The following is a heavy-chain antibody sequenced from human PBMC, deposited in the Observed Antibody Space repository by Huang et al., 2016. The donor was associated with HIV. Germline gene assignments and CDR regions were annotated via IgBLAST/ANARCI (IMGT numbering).Heavy chain of an antibody. CDR2: IRSKDDSDTT. D-gene: IGHD3-22*01. J-gene: IGHJ4*02. Sequence: EVQFVESGGGLVKPGRSLRLSCTASGFTFGNYGMSWFRQASGKGLEWVGLIRSKDDSDTTEYAASVKGRFTISRDDSKSIAYLQMNSLKPEDTAVYYCTRDSVYPNYYDGSGFYFDYWGQGTLVTVSS. V-gene: IGHV3-49*05. CDR1: GFTFGNYG. CDR3: TRDSVYPNYYDGSGFYFDY.